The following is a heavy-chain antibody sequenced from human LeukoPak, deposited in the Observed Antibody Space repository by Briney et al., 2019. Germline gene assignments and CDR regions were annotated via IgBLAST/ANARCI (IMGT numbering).Heavy chain of an antibody. CDR2: IIPIFGTA. CDR3: ARDNRASLLLVKGGYNWFDP. V-gene: IGHV1-69*13. D-gene: IGHD3-16*01. Sequence: SVKVSCKASGGTFSSYAISWVRQAPGQGLEWMGGIIPIFGTANYAQKFQGRVTITADESTSTAYMELSSLRSEDTAVYYCARDNRASLLLVKGGYNWFDPWGQGTLVTVSS. J-gene: IGHJ5*02. CDR1: GGTFSSYA.